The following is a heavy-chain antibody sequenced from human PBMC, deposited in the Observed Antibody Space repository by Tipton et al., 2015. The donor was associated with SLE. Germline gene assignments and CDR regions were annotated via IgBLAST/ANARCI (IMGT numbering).Heavy chain of an antibody. V-gene: IGHV5-51*01. Sequence: VQLVQSGAEVKKPGESLRISCKGSGYSFTSYWISWVRQMPGKGLEWMGIIYPGDSETRSNPSFQGLVTFSADKSTTTAYLQWSSLKASDTATYFCARTTISGDFDSWGQGTLVTVSS. CDR3: ARTTISGDFDS. CDR1: GYSFTSYW. CDR2: IYPGDSET. D-gene: IGHD4/OR15-4a*01. J-gene: IGHJ4*02.